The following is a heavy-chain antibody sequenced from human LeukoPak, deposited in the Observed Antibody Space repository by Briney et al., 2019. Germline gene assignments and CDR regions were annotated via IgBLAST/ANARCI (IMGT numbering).Heavy chain of an antibody. CDR1: GGSISSYY. CDR2: MYNRGGST. V-gene: IGHV4-59*01. CDR3: ARGESTFDI. J-gene: IGHJ3*02. D-gene: IGHD1-26*01. Sequence: SETLSLTCTVSGGSISSYYWSWIRHPPGKGLEWIGYMYNRGGSTNYNPSLKSRVTISVDTSKNQFSLKLSSVTAADTAVYYCARGESTFDIWGQGTMLTVSS.